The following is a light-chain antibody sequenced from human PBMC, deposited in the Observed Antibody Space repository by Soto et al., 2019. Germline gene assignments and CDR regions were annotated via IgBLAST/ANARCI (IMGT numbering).Light chain of an antibody. CDR3: CSYAGSYTLV. V-gene: IGLV2-11*01. CDR1: SGDVGGYNY. J-gene: IGLJ2*01. Sequence: QSALTQPRSVSGSPGQSVTISCTGTSGDVGGYNYVSWYQQHPGKAPKLMIYDVSKRPSGVPDRFSGSKSGNTASLTIPGLQAEDEADYYCCSYAGSYTLVFGGGTKLTVL. CDR2: DVS.